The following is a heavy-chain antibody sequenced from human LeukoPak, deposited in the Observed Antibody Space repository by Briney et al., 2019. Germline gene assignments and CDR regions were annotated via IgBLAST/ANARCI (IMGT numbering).Heavy chain of an antibody. J-gene: IGHJ4*02. CDR2: ISSSGDTI. CDR3: ARDLQGYSSGWNRGDY. Sequence: GGSLRLSCAASGFSFSSNEMNWVRQAPGKGLEWVSYISSSGDTIYYADSVQGRFTISRDNAKNSLYLQMNSLRAEDTAVYYCARDLQGYSSGWNRGDYWGQGTLVTVSS. CDR1: GFSFSSNE. D-gene: IGHD6-19*01. V-gene: IGHV3-48*03.